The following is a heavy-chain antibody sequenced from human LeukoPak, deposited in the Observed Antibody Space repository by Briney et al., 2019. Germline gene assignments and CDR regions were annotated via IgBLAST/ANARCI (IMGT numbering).Heavy chain of an antibody. J-gene: IGHJ3*02. V-gene: IGHV3-74*01. Sequence: GGSLRLSCAASGFTFSSYWMHWVRQAPGKGLVWVSRINTDGSSTSYADSVKGRFTISRDNAKNSLYLQMNSLGAEDTALYYCAKDIARSSSWPDAFDIWGQGTMVTVSS. CDR3: AKDIARSSSWPDAFDI. D-gene: IGHD6-13*01. CDR1: GFTFSSYW. CDR2: INTDGSST.